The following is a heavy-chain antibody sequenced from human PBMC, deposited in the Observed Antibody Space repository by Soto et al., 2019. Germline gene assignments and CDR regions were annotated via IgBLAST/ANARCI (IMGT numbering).Heavy chain of an antibody. CDR2: IYYSGST. D-gene: IGHD6-13*01. V-gene: IGHV4-61*01. J-gene: IGHJ4*02. CDR1: GGSVSSGIYY. CDR3: ARTEGYSSSRQTPYDY. Sequence: SETLSLTCTVSGGSVSSGIYYWSWIRPPPGKGLEWIGYIYYSGSTNYNPSLKSRVTISVDTSKNQFSLKLSSVTAADTAVYYCARTEGYSSSRQTPYDYWGQGTLVTVSS.